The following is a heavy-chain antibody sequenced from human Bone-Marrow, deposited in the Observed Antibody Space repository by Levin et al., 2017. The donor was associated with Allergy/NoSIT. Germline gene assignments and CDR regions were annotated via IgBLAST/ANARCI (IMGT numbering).Heavy chain of an antibody. J-gene: IGHJ6*02. CDR1: GFKFSAYG. V-gene: IGHV3-33*01. CDR2: ISSDGRDK. D-gene: IGHD6-19*01. Sequence: GGSLRLSCAASGFKFSAYGMHWVRQAPGKGPEWVSLISSDGRDKYYVDSVKGRFSISRDTSKNIFYLQMNNLRVEDTAIYFCARGGYSTGWPPLDIWGQGTTVSVS. CDR3: ARGGYSTGWPPLDI.